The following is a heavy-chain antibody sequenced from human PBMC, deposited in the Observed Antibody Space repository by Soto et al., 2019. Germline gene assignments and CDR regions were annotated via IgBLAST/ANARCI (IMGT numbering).Heavy chain of an antibody. CDR2: ICYSGST. CDR1: CGFLSRSDLF. J-gene: IGHJ4*02. V-gene: IGHV4-39*01. D-gene: IGHD3-10*01. Sequence: PSGTLSLTCTVSCGFLSRSDLFWGWVRQPPGKGLEWIGSICYSGSTHYNPSLKSRVTISVDTSKNQFSLKLSSVTAADTALYFCAAYYNNWGLDYNGIDFWGQGALVTVSS. CDR3: AAYYNNWGLDYNGIDF.